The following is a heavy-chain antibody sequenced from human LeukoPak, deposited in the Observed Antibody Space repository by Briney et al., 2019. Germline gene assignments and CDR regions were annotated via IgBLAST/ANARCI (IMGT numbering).Heavy chain of an antibody. CDR2: INPNSGGT. J-gene: IGHJ4*02. D-gene: IGHD4-11*01. Sequence: VSVKVSCKASGYSFTAFYIHWVRQAPGQGLEWMGWINPNSGGTNYAQKFQGRVTMTRDTSISTAYMELSGLRSDDTAVYYCARWMATVTTPDYWGQGTLVTVSS. CDR3: ARWMATVTTPDY. CDR1: GYSFTAFY. V-gene: IGHV1-2*02.